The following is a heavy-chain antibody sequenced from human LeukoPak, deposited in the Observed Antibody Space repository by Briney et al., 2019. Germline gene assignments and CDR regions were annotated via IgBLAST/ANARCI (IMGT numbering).Heavy chain of an antibody. Sequence: AAVKVSCKASGYTFTSYDIKWLRPATGQGVDWMGWMNPNSGNTGFAHKFQGRVTMTRNSSISTAYMELSSLTSEDTAVYYCARFSSVGYYYMDVWSKGTTVTVSS. J-gene: IGHJ6*03. CDR2: MNPNSGNT. D-gene: IGHD5/OR15-5a*01. V-gene: IGHV1-8*01. CDR1: GYTFTSYD. CDR3: ARFSSVGYYYMDV.